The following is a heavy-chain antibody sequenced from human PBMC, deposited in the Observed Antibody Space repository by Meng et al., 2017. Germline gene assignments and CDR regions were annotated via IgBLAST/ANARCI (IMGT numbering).Heavy chain of an antibody. Sequence: QVQRQELGPGLVKPSETWSLTCTVSGGSISSYYWSWIRQPPGKGLEWIGYIYYSGSTNYNPSLKSRVTISVDTSKNQFSLKLSSVTAADTAVWYYYGSGSYIYWGQGTLVTVSS. CDR2: IYYSGST. J-gene: IGHJ4*02. V-gene: IGHV4-59*01. CDR1: GGSISSYY. D-gene: IGHD3-10*01. CDR3: YGSGSYIY.